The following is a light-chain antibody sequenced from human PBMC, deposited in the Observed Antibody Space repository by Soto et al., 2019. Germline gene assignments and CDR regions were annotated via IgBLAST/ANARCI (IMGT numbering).Light chain of an antibody. CDR3: QSYDSSLSGVV. Sequence: QSVLTQPPSVSGAPGQRVTISCTGSSSNIGAGYGVHWYQQLPGTAPKLLIYGNSNRPSGVPDRFSGSKSGTSASLDITGLQAEDEADYYCQSYDSSLSGVVFGGGTKLTVL. CDR2: GNS. V-gene: IGLV1-40*01. CDR1: SSNIGAGYG. J-gene: IGLJ2*01.